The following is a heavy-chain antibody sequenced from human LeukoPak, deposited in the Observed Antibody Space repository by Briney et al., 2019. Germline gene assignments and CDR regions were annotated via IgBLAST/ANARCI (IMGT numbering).Heavy chain of an antibody. CDR2: IYTNGST. V-gene: IGHV4-4*07. J-gene: IGHJ5*02. Sequence: SETLSLTCTVSGGPISSYYWSWIRQPAGKGLEWIGRIYTNGSTNYNPSLKSRVTMSVDTSKNQFSLKLSSVTAADTAVYYCARDRGLRCSSTSCYEFDPWGQGTLVTVSS. CDR1: GGPISSYY. CDR3: ARDRGLRCSSTSCYEFDP. D-gene: IGHD2-2*01.